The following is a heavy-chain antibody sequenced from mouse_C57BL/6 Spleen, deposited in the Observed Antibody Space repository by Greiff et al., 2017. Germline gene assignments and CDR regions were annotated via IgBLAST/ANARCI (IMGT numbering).Heavy chain of an antibody. CDR3: ARSGYSNRNWYFDV. CDR2: INPSNGGT. J-gene: IGHJ1*03. V-gene: IGHV1-53*01. Sequence: QVQLQQSVAELVRPGASVKLSCTASGFNIKNTYMHWVKQRPGQGLEWIGNINPSNGGTNYNEKFKSKATLTVDKSSSTAYMQLSSLTSEDSAVYYCARSGYSNRNWYFDVWGTGTTVTVSS. D-gene: IGHD2-5*01. CDR1: GFNIKNTY.